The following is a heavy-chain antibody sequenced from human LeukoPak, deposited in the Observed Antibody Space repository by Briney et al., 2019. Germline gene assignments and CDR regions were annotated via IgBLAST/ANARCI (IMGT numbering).Heavy chain of an antibody. CDR2: ISWNSGSI. CDR3: AKGMNYVIVGPTSYDY. Sequence: RPGGSLRLSCAASGFTFDDYAMHWVRQAPGKGLEWVSGISWNSGSIGYADSVKGRFTISRDNAKNSLYLQMNSLRAEDTALYYCAKGMNYVIVGPTSYDYWGPGTLVNVSS. CDR1: GFTFDDYA. V-gene: IGHV3-9*01. J-gene: IGHJ4*02. D-gene: IGHD1-26*01.